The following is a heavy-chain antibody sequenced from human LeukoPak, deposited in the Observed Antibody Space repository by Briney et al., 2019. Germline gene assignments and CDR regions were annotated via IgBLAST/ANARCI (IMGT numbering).Heavy chain of an antibody. CDR2: INSDGTST. D-gene: IGHD2-21*02. CDR1: GFTISSYW. Sequence: GGSLRLSCAASGFTISSYWMHWVRQAPGKGLVWVSRINSDGTSTTYADSVKGRFTISRDNAKNTLYLQMNSLRVEDTAVYYCVVVTADYWGQGTLVTVSS. V-gene: IGHV3-74*03. CDR3: VVVTADY. J-gene: IGHJ4*02.